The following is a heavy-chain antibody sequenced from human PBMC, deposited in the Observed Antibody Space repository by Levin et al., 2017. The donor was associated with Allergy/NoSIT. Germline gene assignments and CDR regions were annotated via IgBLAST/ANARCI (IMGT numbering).Heavy chain of an antibody. D-gene: IGHD6-6*01. CDR2: IIPIFGTA. Sequence: ASVKVSCKASGGTFSSYAISWVRQAPGQGLEWMGGIIPIFGTANYAQKFQGRVTITADESTSTAYMELSSLRSEDTAVYYCARRAFVHYYYYGMDVWGQGTTVTVSS. V-gene: IGHV1-69*13. J-gene: IGHJ6*02. CDR1: GGTFSSYA. CDR3: ARRAFVHYYYYGMDV.